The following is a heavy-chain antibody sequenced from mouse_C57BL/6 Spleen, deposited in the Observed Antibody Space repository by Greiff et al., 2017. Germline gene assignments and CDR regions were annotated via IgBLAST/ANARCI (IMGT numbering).Heavy chain of an antibody. CDR3: ARGFTLYYAMDY. V-gene: IGHV1-82*01. J-gene: IGHJ4*01. Sequence: QVQLQQSGPELVKPGASVKISCKASGYAFSSSWMNWVKQRPGKGLEWIGRIYPGDGDTNYNGKFKGKATLTADKSSSTAYMQLSSLTSEDSAVYFCARGFTLYYAMDYRGQGTSVTVSS. CDR2: IYPGDGDT. CDR1: GYAFSSSW.